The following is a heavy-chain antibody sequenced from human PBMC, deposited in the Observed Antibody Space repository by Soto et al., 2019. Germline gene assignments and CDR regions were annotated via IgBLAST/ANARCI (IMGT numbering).Heavy chain of an antibody. J-gene: IGHJ6*04. CDR3: ARGSDVNYYHGMDA. D-gene: IGHD6-25*01. V-gene: IGHV1-18*01. CDR1: GYTFTRYG. CDR2: ISAYNGKT. Sequence: QVQLVQSGGEVKKPGASVKLSCTASGYTFTRYGISWVRQAPGQGLEWMGWISAYNGKTNYAQNVQGRVTMTTDTSTRRTYLDLRSLRSDNTAVYYCARGSDVNYYHGMDAWGKGTTVTASS.